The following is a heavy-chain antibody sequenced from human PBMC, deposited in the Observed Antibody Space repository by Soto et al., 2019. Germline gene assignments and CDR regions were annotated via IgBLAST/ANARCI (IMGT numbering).Heavy chain of an antibody. CDR3: AREGTIFGVTSYWYFDL. CDR2: IIPILGIA. J-gene: IGHJ2*01. Sequence: QVQLVQSGAEVKKPGSSVKVSCKASGGTFSSYTISWVRQAPGQGLEWMGRIIPILGIANYAQKFQGRVTITVDKSTSTAYMELSSLRSEDTAVYYCAREGTIFGVTSYWYFDLWGRGTLVTVSS. D-gene: IGHD3-3*01. V-gene: IGHV1-69*08. CDR1: GGTFSSYT.